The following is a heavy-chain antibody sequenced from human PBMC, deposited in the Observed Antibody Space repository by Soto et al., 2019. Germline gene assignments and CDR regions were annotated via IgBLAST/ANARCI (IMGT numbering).Heavy chain of an antibody. J-gene: IGHJ4*02. Sequence: GASVKVSCKASGYTFTGYYMHWVRQAPGQGLEWMGWINPNSGGTNYAQKFQGWVTMTRDTSISTAYMELSRLRSDDTAVYYCARESQAARTEPSDYWGQGTLVTVSS. D-gene: IGHD6-6*01. V-gene: IGHV1-2*04. CDR2: INPNSGGT. CDR3: ARESQAARTEPSDY. CDR1: GYTFTGYY.